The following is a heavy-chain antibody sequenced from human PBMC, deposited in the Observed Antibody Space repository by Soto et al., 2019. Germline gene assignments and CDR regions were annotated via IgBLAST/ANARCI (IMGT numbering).Heavy chain of an antibody. CDR3: ARHEVWGYCSSTSCPLFDY. J-gene: IGHJ4*02. CDR2: IYYSGST. D-gene: IGHD2-2*01. V-gene: IGHV4-61*01. Sequence: SETLSLTCTVSGGSVSSGSYYWSWIRQPPGKGLEWIGYIYYSGSTNYNPSLKSRVTISVDTSKNQFSLKLSSVTAADTAVYYCARHEVWGYCSSTSCPLFDYWGQGTLVTVSS. CDR1: GGSVSSGSYY.